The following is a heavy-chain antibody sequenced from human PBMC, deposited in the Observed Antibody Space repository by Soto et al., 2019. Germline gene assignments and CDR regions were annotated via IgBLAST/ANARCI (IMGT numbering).Heavy chain of an antibody. J-gene: IGHJ4*02. CDR1: GYTFSTYL. Sequence: GESLKISCEASGYTFSTYLIAWVRQMPGKGLEWMGVIFPGDSDTRYSPSFQGQVTISADKSINTAFLQWTSLKASDTAMYYCATTRSWGQGTLVTVS. V-gene: IGHV5-51*01. CDR3: ATTRS. D-gene: IGHD1-1*01. CDR2: IFPGDSDT.